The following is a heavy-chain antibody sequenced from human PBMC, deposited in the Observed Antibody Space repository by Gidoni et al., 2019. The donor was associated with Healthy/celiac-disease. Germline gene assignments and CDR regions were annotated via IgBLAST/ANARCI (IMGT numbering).Heavy chain of an antibody. CDR2: MNPNSGNT. CDR3: ARGPRFLEWLLSGWAY. V-gene: IGHV1-8*01. D-gene: IGHD3-3*01. J-gene: IGHJ4*02. CDR1: GYTFTSYD. Sequence: QVQLVQSRAEVKKPGASVKVSCKASGYTFTSYDINWVRQATGQGLEWMGWMNPNSGNTGYAQKFQGRVTMTRNTSISTAYMELSSLRSEDTAVYYCARGPRFLEWLLSGWAYWGQGTLVTVSS.